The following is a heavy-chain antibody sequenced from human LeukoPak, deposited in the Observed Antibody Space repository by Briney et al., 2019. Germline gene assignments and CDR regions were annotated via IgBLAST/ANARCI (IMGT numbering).Heavy chain of an antibody. CDR2: ISAYNGDT. CDR3: ARGGIAALDY. CDR1: GYTFTNFG. Sequence: ASVKVSCKAFGYTFTNFGITWVRQAPGQGLEWMGWISAYNGDTKYGQNFQGRVTMTTDTSTTTAYMDLRSLSSDDTAVYYCARGGIAALDYWGQGTLVTVSS. J-gene: IGHJ4*02. D-gene: IGHD6-6*01. V-gene: IGHV1-18*01.